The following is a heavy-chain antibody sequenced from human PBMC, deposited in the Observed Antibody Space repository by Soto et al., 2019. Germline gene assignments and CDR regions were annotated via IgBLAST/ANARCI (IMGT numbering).Heavy chain of an antibody. Sequence: GGSLRLSCAASGFTFSSYAMSWVRQAPGKGLEWVSAISGSGGSTYYADSVKGRFTTSRDNSKNTLYLQMNSLRAEDTAVYYCAKDQQSGYYYDFGRHYYFDYWGQGTLVTVSS. CDR2: ISGSGGST. CDR3: AKDQQSGYYYDFGRHYYFDY. V-gene: IGHV3-23*01. J-gene: IGHJ4*02. CDR1: GFTFSSYA. D-gene: IGHD3-22*01.